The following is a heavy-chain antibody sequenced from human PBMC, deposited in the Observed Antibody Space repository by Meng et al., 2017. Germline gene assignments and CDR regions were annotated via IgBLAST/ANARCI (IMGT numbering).Heavy chain of an antibody. V-gene: IGHV4-61*01. Sequence: GSLRLSCTVSGGSVSSGSYYWSWIRQPPGKGLEWIGYIYYSGSTNYNPSLKSRVTISVDTSKNQFSLKLSSVTAADTAVYYCASQLAYYYYGMDVWGQGTTVTGYS. J-gene: IGHJ6*02. CDR1: GGSVSSGSYY. D-gene: IGHD2-2*01. CDR3: ASQLAYYYYGMDV. CDR2: IYYSGST.